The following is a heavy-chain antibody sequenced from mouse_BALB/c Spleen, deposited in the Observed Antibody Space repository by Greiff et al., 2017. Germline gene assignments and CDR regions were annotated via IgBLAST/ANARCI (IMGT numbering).Heavy chain of an antibody. CDR2: IYPGNSDT. CDR3: TRYGNYGYFDV. D-gene: IGHD2-1*01. V-gene: IGHV1-5*01. J-gene: IGHJ1*01. CDR1: GYSFTSYW. Sequence: VQLQQSGTVLARPGASVKMSCKASGYSFTSYWMHWVKQRPGQGLEWIGAIYPGNSDTSYSQKFKGKAKLTAVTSASTAYMELSSLTNEDSAVYYCTRYGNYGYFDVWGAGTTVTVSS.